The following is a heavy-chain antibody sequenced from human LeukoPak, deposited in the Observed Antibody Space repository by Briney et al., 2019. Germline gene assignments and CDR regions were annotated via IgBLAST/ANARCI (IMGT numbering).Heavy chain of an antibody. CDR1: GGSISSYY. D-gene: IGHD6-13*01. J-gene: IGHJ6*02. Sequence: SETLSLPCTVSGGSISSYYWSWLRQPPGKGLEWIGYIYYSGSTNYNPSLKSRVTISVDTSKNQFPLKLSSVTAADTAVYYCARQSSSHFYYYGMDVWGQGTTVTVSS. CDR2: IYYSGST. CDR3: ARQSSSHFYYYGMDV. V-gene: IGHV4-59*08.